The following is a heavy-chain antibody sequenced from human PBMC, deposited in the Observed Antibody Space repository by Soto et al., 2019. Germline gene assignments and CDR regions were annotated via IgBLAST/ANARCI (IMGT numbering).Heavy chain of an antibody. CDR1: GYTFTSYY. D-gene: IGHD2-21*02. Sequence: QVQLVQSGAEVKKPGASVKVSCKASGYTFTSYYMNWVRQAPGQGLEWLGRINPSGGYTTYAQRVLDRGPMTSAPYTCTAHMELGSLTSEAAAVYYWAGGGVIVVGSAPYDYWGQGSLVTVSS. V-gene: IGHV1-46*03. CDR2: INPSGGYT. J-gene: IGHJ4*02. CDR3: AGGGVIVVGSAPYDY.